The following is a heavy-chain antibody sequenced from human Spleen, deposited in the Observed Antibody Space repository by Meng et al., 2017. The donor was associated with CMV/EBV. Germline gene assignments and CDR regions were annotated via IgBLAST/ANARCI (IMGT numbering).Heavy chain of an antibody. CDR1: GYIFTDYY. Sequence: ASVKVSCKASGYIFTDYYMHWVRQAPGQGLEWMGWINPNSGGTNYAQKFQGRVTMTRDTSISTAYMELSRLRSDDTAVYYCARGDIVVVPAAIPPEYNWFDPWGQGTLVTVSS. D-gene: IGHD2-2*02. V-gene: IGHV1-2*02. CDR3: ARGDIVVVPAAIPPEYNWFDP. CDR2: INPNSGGT. J-gene: IGHJ5*02.